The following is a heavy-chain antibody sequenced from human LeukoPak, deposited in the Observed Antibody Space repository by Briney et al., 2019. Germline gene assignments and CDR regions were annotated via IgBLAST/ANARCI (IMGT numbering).Heavy chain of an antibody. CDR3: ARVFKGSGWYGVIDY. Sequence: ASVKVSXKASGYTFTGYYMHWVRQAPGQGLEWMGRINPNSGGTNYAQKFQGRVTMTRGTSISTAYMELSRLRSDDTAVYYCARVFKGSGWYGVIDYWGQGTLVTVSS. V-gene: IGHV1-2*06. D-gene: IGHD6-19*01. J-gene: IGHJ4*02. CDR2: INPNSGGT. CDR1: GYTFTGYY.